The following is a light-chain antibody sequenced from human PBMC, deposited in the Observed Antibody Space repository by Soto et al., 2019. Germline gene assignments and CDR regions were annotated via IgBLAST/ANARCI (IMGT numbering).Light chain of an antibody. J-gene: IGLJ2*01. CDR3: QSYDSSLSASV. CDR1: SSNIRAGYD. CDR2: ANT. V-gene: IGLV1-40*01. Sequence: QSVLTQPPSVSGAPGQRITISCTGSSSNIRAGYDVHWYQQLPGTAPKLLIYANTTRPSGVPGRFSGSKSGASASLAITGIQAEDEADYYCQSYDSSLSASVFGGGTKLTVL.